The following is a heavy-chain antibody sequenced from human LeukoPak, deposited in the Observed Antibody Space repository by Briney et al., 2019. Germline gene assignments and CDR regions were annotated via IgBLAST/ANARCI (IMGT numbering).Heavy chain of an antibody. CDR3: ARESPGAWFDP. CDR2: IYTSGST. CDR1: GGSISSYY. D-gene: IGHD3-10*01. V-gene: IGHV4-4*09. Sequence: SETLSLTCTVSGGSISSYYWSWIRQPPGKGLEWIGYIYTSGSTNYHPSLKSRVTISVDTSKNQFSLKLSSVAAADTAVYYCARESPGAWFDPWGRGTLVTVSS. J-gene: IGHJ5*02.